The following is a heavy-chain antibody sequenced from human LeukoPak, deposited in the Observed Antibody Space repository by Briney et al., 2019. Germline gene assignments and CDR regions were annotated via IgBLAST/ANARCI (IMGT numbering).Heavy chain of an antibody. CDR1: GFSFNKYG. D-gene: IGHD6-13*01. Sequence: GGSLRLSCAVSGFSFNKYGMVWVRQAPGKGLEWVSGISGSGGSTYYADSVKGRFTISRDNSKNTLYLQMNSLRGEDTAVYCCAKDRQQYSSSWAVDYWGQGTLVTVSS. CDR3: AKDRQQYSSSWAVDY. CDR2: ISGSGGST. V-gene: IGHV3-23*01. J-gene: IGHJ4*02.